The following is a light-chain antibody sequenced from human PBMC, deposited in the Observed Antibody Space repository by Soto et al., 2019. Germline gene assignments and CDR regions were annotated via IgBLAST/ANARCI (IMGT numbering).Light chain of an antibody. V-gene: IGKV1-5*01. Sequence: DIQMTQSPSPLSASVGDTVTVTCQASRSVSGWLAWYQQKPGEAPKLLIYDASALPRGVPSRFSGSGSGTKCTLTIASLQPDDVATYYCQQYETFSGTFGPGTKVDIK. CDR2: DAS. J-gene: IGKJ1*01. CDR3: QQYETFSGT. CDR1: RSVSGW.